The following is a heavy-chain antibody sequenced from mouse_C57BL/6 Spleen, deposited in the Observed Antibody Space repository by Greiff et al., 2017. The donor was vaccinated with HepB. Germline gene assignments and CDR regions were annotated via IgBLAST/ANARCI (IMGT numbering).Heavy chain of an antibody. CDR3: AITTVEYYFDY. CDR2: IDPSDSYT. V-gene: IGHV1-69*01. CDR1: GYTFTSYW. J-gene: IGHJ2*01. Sequence: VQLQQPGAELVMPGASVKLSCKASGYTFTSYWMHWVKQRPGQGLEWIGEIDPSDSYTNYNQKFKGKSTLTVDKSSSTAYMQLSSLTSEDSAVDYCAITTVEYYFDYWGQGTTLTVSS. D-gene: IGHD1-1*01.